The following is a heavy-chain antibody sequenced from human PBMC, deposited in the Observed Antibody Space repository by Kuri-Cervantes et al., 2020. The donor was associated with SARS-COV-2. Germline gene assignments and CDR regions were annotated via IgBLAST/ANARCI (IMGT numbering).Heavy chain of an antibody. V-gene: IGHV4-4*01. CDR1: GASISSNRDFY. D-gene: IGHD5-12*01. CDR3: ARGDGYTRNGP. CDR2: THHTGRT. Sequence: GSLRLSCAVSGASISSNRDFYWSWFRQSPAMGLEWIGETHHTGRTIYNPSLEGRVFLSADMSRNQISLSLISVTAADTAVYFCARGDGYTRNGPWGQGTRVTVSS. J-gene: IGHJ5*02.